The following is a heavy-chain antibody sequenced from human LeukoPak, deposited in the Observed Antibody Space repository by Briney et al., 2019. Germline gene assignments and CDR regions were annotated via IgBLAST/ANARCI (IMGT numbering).Heavy chain of an antibody. Sequence: ASVKVSCKASGYTFTGYYMHWVRQAPGQGLEWMGWINPNSGGTNYAQKFQGRVTMTRDTSISTAYMELSRLRSDDTAVYYCARGYYDSSGYYYSVDAFDIWGQGTMVTVSS. CDR3: ARGYYDSSGYYYSVDAFDI. CDR1: GYTFTGYY. D-gene: IGHD3-22*01. J-gene: IGHJ3*02. V-gene: IGHV1-2*02. CDR2: INPNSGGT.